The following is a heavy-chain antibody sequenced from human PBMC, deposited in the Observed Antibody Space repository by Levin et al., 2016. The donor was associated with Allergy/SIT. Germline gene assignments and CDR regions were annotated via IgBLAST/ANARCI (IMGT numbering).Heavy chain of an antibody. CDR2: ISAYNDNT. Sequence: ASVKVSCKASDYTFTSYGISWVRQAPGQGLEWMGWISAYNDNTNYAQKLQGRVTMTTDTSTSTAYMELRSLRSDDTAVYYCVRDRRLFVVVPDAFDIWGQGTMVTVSS. CDR1: DYTFTSYG. CDR3: VRDRRLFVVVPDAFDI. V-gene: IGHV1-18*01. J-gene: IGHJ3*02. D-gene: IGHD2-21*01.